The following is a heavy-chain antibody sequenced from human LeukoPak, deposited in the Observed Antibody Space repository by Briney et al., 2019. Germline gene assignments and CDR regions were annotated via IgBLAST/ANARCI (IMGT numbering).Heavy chain of an antibody. V-gene: IGHV1-2*06. CDR3: ARDRGYSSSWYGY. Sequence: ASVKVSCKASGYTFTGYYMHWVRQAPGQGLEWMGRINPNSGGTNYAQKFQGRVTMTRDTSINTAYMELSRLRPDDTAVYYCARDRGYSSSWYGYWGQGTLVTVSS. D-gene: IGHD6-13*01. CDR1: GYTFTGYY. J-gene: IGHJ4*02. CDR2: INPNSGGT.